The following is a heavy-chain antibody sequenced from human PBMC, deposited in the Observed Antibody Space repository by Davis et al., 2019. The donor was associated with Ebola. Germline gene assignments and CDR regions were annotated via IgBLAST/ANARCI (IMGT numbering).Heavy chain of an antibody. D-gene: IGHD3-3*01. CDR1: GFTFSSYW. CDR2: IKQDGSEK. V-gene: IGHV3-7*01. J-gene: IGHJ4*02. CDR3: ARAALYDFWSGYYSGPDY. Sequence: GESLKISCAASGFTFSSYWMSWVRQAPGKGLEWVANIKQDGSEKYYVDSVKGRFTISRDNAKNSLYLQMNSLRAEDTAVYYCARAALYDFWSGYYSGPDYWGQGTLVTVSS.